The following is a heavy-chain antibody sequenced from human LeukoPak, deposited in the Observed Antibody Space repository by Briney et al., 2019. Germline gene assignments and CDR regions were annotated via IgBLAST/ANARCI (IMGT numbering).Heavy chain of an antibody. Sequence: PGGSLRLSCAASRFTFTKYAMHWVRQAPGKGLECVVVKSYDGSDKYYADSVKGRITISRDNSKNTLYLQMNSLRVEDTAVYYCARSDSGSYFSRWFDPWGQGTLVTVSS. CDR3: ARSDSGSYFSRWFDP. J-gene: IGHJ5*02. CDR1: RFTFTKYA. V-gene: IGHV3-30-3*01. CDR2: KSYDGSDK. D-gene: IGHD1-26*01.